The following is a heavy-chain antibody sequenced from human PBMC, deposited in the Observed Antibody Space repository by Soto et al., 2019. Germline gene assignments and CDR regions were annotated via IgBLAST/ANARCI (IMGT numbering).Heavy chain of an antibody. J-gene: IGHJ6*02. CDR2: IWYDGSNK. Sequence: PGGSLRLSCAASGFTFSSYGMHWVRQAPGKGLEWVAVIWYDGSNKYYADSVKGRFTISRDNSKNTLYLQMNSLRAEDTAVYYCARDGLLYFDWLLSGGGYYYYGMDVWGQGTTVTVSS. CDR3: ARDGLLYFDWLLSGGGYYYYGMDV. CDR1: GFTFSSYG. V-gene: IGHV3-33*01. D-gene: IGHD3-9*01.